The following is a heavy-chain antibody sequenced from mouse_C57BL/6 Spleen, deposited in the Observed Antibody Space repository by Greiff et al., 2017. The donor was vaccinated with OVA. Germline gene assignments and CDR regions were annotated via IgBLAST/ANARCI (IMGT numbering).Heavy chain of an antibody. J-gene: IGHJ3*01. CDR1: GYAFSSYW. CDR2: IYPGDGDT. D-gene: IGHD1-1*01. V-gene: IGHV1-80*01. Sequence: QVQLQQSGAELVKPGASVKISCKASGYAFSSYWMNWVKQRPGKGLEWIGQIYPGDGDTNYNGKFKGKATMTADKSNSPAYMQLSSLTSEDSAVYFCARWSHAYGSSYGETWFAYWGQGTLVTVSA. CDR3: ARWSHAYGSSYGETWFAY.